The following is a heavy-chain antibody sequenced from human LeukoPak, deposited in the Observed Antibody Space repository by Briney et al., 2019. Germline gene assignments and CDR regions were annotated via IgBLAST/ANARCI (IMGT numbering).Heavy chain of an antibody. D-gene: IGHD6-13*01. V-gene: IGHV3-53*01. CDR2: IYSGGST. Sequence: GGSLRLSCAASGFTVSSNYMSWVRQARGKALEWVSVIYSGGSTYYADSVKGRFTISRDNSKNTLYLQMNSLRAEDTAVYYCARGMIAAADRDAFDIWGQGTMVTVSS. J-gene: IGHJ3*02. CDR3: ARGMIAAADRDAFDI. CDR1: GFTVSSNY.